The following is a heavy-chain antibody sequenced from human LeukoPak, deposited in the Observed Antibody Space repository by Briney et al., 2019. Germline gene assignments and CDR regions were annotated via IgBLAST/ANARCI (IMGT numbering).Heavy chain of an antibody. Sequence: ASVKVSCKASGGTFSSYAISWVRQAPGQGLEWMGGIIPIFGTANSAQKFQGRVTITADESTSTAYMELSSLRSEDTAVYYCATQYSSSAYYYYGMDVWGQGTTVTVSS. CDR1: GGTFSSYA. D-gene: IGHD6-6*01. CDR2: IIPIFGTA. CDR3: ATQYSSSAYYYYGMDV. V-gene: IGHV1-69*13. J-gene: IGHJ6*02.